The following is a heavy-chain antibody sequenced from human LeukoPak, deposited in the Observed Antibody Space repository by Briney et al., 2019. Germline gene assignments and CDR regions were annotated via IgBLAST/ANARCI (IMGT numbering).Heavy chain of an antibody. CDR1: GFTFSSYA. CDR3: ARDHGSGGDC. J-gene: IGHJ4*02. Sequence: GGSLRLSCAASGFTFSSYAMHWVRQAPGKGLEWVAVISYDGSNKYYADSVKGRFTISRDNSKNTLYLQMNSLRAEDTAVYYCARDHGSGGDCWGQGTLVTVSS. V-gene: IGHV3-30-3*01. D-gene: IGHD1-26*01. CDR2: ISYDGSNK.